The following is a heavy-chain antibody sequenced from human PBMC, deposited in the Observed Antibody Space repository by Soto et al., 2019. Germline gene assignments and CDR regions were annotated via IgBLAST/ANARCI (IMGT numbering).Heavy chain of an antibody. V-gene: IGHV3-21*01. Sequence: GGSLRLSCAASGFTFSSYSMNWVRQTPGKGLEWVSSISSSSSYIYYADSVKGRFTISRDNAKNSLYLQLNSVRAEDTAVYYCARGGSELAARPWYYYYMDVWGKGTTVTVSS. D-gene: IGHD6-6*01. CDR1: GFTFSSYS. CDR3: ARGGSELAARPWYYYYMDV. J-gene: IGHJ6*03. CDR2: ISSSSSYI.